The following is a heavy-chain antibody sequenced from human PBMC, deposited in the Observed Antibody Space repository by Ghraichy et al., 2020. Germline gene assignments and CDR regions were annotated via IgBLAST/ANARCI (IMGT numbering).Heavy chain of an antibody. J-gene: IGHJ5*02. V-gene: IGHV4-39*01. CDR1: GGSISSSTYF. Sequence: SETLSLTCTVSGGSISSSTYFWAWIRQPPGKGLEWIGSVYNTENTYYNPSLKSRVTISADTSKNQFSLKLSSVTAADTAVYYCARPYSSSRNWFDPWGPGTLVVVSS. CDR3: ARPYSSSRNWFDP. CDR2: VYNTENT. D-gene: IGHD6-13*01.